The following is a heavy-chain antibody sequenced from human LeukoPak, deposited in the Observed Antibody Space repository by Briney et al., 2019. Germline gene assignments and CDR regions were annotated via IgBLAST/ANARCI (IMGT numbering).Heavy chain of an antibody. J-gene: IGHJ1*01. V-gene: IGHV1-46*01. CDR2: TNPSGGST. CDR3: ARGLSGYYGSYFQH. CDR1: GFIFIDYY. D-gene: IGHD3-22*01. Sequence: ASVKVSCKASGFIFIDYYLHWVRQAPGQGLEWMGITNPSGGSTSYAQKFQGRVTMTRDTSTSTVYMELSSLRSEDTAVYYCARGLSGYYGSYFQHWGQGTLVTVSS.